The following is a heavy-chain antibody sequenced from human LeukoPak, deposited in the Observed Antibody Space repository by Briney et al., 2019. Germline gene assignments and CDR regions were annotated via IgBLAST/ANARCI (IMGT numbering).Heavy chain of an antibody. J-gene: IGHJ6*02. Sequence: SETLSLTCTVSGGSINSNSYCWGWIRQPPGKGLEWIGEINHSGSTNYNPSLKSRVTISVDTSKNQFSLKLSSVTAADTAVYYCARDRNYYGSGSYYPPLYYYYYGMDVWGQGTTVTVSS. CDR3: ARDRNYYGSGSYYPPLYYYYYGMDV. D-gene: IGHD3-10*01. V-gene: IGHV4-39*07. CDR1: GGSINSNSYC. CDR2: INHSGST.